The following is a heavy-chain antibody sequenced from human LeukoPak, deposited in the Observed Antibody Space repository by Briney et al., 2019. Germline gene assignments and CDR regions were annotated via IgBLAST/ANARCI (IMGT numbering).Heavy chain of an antibody. V-gene: IGHV1-18*01. CDR2: ISAYNGNT. J-gene: IGHJ5*02. Sequence: ASVKVSCKASGYTFTSYGISWVRQAPGQGLEWMGWISAYNGNTNYAQKLQGRVTMTTDTSTSTAYMELRSLRSDDTAVYYCARFSRVTMGDVLGRPDKYNWFDPWGQGTLVTVPS. D-gene: IGHD4/OR15-4a*01. CDR1: GYTFTSYG. CDR3: ARFSRVTMGDVLGRPDKYNWFDP.